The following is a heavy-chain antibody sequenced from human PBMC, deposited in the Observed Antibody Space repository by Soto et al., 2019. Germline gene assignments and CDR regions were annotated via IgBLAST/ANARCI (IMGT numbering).Heavy chain of an antibody. CDR1: GGSFSGYY. CDR2: ITYGGST. D-gene: IGHD2-21*02. V-gene: IGHV4-34*01. J-gene: IGHJ4*02. CDR3: ARGGYGGNSGLGHLDY. Sequence: QVQLQQWGAGLLKPSETLSLTCAVYGGSFSGYYWSWIRQSPGKGLEWIGEITYGGSTNYNPSLESRITISVDTAKNQFSLKVPSATAADTAVYYCARGGYGGNSGLGHLDYWGQGTLVTVSS.